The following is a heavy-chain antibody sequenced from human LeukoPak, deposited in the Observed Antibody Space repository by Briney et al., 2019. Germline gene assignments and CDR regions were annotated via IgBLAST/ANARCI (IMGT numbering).Heavy chain of an antibody. Sequence: SETLSLTCTVSGGSISSYYWSWIRQPPGKGLEWIGYIYYSGSTNYNPSLKSRVTISVDTSKNQFSLKLSSVTAADTAVYYCARGRLPHFLGVRTLMDVWGQGTTVTVSS. CDR2: IYYSGST. CDR3: ARGRLPHFLGVRTLMDV. D-gene: IGHD2-15*01. CDR1: GGSISSYY. J-gene: IGHJ6*02. V-gene: IGHV4-59*08.